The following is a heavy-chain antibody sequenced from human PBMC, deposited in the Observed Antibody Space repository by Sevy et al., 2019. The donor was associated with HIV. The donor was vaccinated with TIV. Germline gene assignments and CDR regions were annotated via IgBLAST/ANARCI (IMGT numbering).Heavy chain of an antibody. Sequence: GGSLRLSCAASGFTFSSYWMHWVRQAPGKGLVWVSRINSDGSSTSSADSVKRRFTISRDNAKNTLYLQMNSLSAEDTAVYYCAREGYSSDWFVRNYYYGMDVWGQGTTVTVSS. CDR1: GFTFSSYW. D-gene: IGHD6-19*01. CDR2: INSDGSST. CDR3: AREGYSSDWFVRNYYYGMDV. V-gene: IGHV3-74*01. J-gene: IGHJ6*02.